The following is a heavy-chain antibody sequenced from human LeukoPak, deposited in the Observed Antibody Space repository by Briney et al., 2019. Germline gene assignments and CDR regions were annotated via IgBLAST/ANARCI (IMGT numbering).Heavy chain of an antibody. CDR2: IYGAGDVI. CDR1: ADSGFTFSNYA. Sequence: GGSLRLSCAASADSGFTFSNYAMYWFRQAPGLGLEWVSSIYGAGDVIYYADSVKGRFTISRDNSKNMLYLHMTSLRAEDTAVYYCVRKTAHSSGWYLFWGQGTLVTVSS. V-gene: IGHV3-23*01. J-gene: IGHJ4*02. D-gene: IGHD6-19*01. CDR3: VRKTAHSSGWYLF.